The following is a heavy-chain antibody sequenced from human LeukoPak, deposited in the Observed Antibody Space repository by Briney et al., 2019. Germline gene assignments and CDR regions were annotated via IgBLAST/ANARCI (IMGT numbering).Heavy chain of an antibody. CDR3: ARTLTYYAFLTGYYHDGPDY. CDR2: INQDGRTI. D-gene: IGHD3-9*01. Sequence: GGSLRLSCAASGFPFSTYWMNWIRQAPGKGLEWVANINQDGRTINYGDPVKGRFTISRDNAKNSLYLQMSSLRAEDTAVYYCARTLTYYAFLTGYYHDGPDYWGQGTLVTVSS. J-gene: IGHJ4*02. CDR1: GFPFSTYW. V-gene: IGHV3-7*01.